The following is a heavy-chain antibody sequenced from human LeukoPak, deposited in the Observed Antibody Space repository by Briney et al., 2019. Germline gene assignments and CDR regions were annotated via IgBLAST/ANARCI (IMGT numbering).Heavy chain of an antibody. D-gene: IGHD2-2*01. V-gene: IGHV3-30*02. CDR3: AKEGCSSTSCFDY. CDR2: IRYDGSNK. J-gene: IGHJ4*02. Sequence: PGGSLRLSCAASGFTFSSYGMHWVRQAPGKGLEWVAFIRYDGSNKYYADSVKGRFTTSRDNSKNTLYLQMNSLRAEDTAVYYCAKEGCSSTSCFDYWGQGTLVTVSS. CDR1: GFTFSSYG.